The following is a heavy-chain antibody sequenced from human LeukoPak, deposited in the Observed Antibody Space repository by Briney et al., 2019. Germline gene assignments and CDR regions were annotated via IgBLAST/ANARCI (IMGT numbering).Heavy chain of an antibody. J-gene: IGHJ4*02. Sequence: GGSLRLSCAASGFTFSSYGMHWVRQAPGKGLEWVAVISCDGSNKYYADSVKGRFTISRDNSKSTLYPQMNSLRAEDTAVYYCAKDGKTRNWNYFQAKPVYWGQGTLVTVSS. V-gene: IGHV3-30*18. CDR3: AKDGKTRNWNYFQAKPVY. CDR1: GFTFSSYG. CDR2: ISCDGSNK. D-gene: IGHD1-7*01.